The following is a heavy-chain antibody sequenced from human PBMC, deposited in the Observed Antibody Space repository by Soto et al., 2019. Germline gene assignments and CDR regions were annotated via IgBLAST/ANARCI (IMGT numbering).Heavy chain of an antibody. CDR1: GGSIGASSYY. Sequence: SETLSLTCTVSGGSIGASSYYWGWIRQPPGKGLEWIGSMDYSGRTYYNPSLRSRVTISVDTSRDQFSLNLNSVTAADTAVYYCARHFGNYGDWAFDFWGQGTLVTVSS. CDR3: ARHFGNYGDWAFDF. CDR2: MDYSGRT. J-gene: IGHJ4*02. D-gene: IGHD4-17*01. V-gene: IGHV4-39*01.